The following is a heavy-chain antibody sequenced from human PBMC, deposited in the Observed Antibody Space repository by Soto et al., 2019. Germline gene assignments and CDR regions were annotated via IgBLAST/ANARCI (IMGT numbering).Heavy chain of an antibody. D-gene: IGHD4-17*01. CDR1: VLPFCSYG. J-gene: IGHJ6*02. Sequence: GGSLRLACAAPVLPFCSYGVHWVRQAPGKGLEWVAVISYDGSNKYYADSVKGRFTISRDNSKNTLYLQMNSLRAEDTAVYYCAKGHDYGDYLPGGMDVWGQGPTVTVSS. V-gene: IGHV3-30*18. CDR3: AKGHDYGDYLPGGMDV. CDR2: ISYDGSNK.